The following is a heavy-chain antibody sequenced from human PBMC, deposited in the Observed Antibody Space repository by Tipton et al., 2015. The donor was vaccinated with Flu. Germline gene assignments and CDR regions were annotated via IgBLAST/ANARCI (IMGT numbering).Heavy chain of an antibody. V-gene: IGHV4-59*01. Sequence: GSLRLSCTISGGSIGKYYWSWIRQPPGKGLEWIGYVYYTGSTNYNPSLKSRVTMSLDTSKNQFSLKLSSVTAADTAVYFCARALYSSNWYGSVWLDPWGQGTQVTVSS. CDR2: VYYTGST. D-gene: IGHD6-13*01. CDR3: ARALYSSNWYGSVWLDP. CDR1: GGSIGKYY. J-gene: IGHJ5*02.